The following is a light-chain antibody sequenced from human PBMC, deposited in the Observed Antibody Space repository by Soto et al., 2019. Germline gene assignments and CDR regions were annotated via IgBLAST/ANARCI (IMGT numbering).Light chain of an antibody. CDR1: SSDIGAYNY. Sequence: LTQPASLSGSPGQSITISCTGTSSDIGAYNYVSWYQQHPGKAPKLMIYEVSNRPSGVSNRFSGSKSGNTASLTISGLQAEDEADYYCSSYTSTSPYVFGTGTKVTVL. V-gene: IGLV2-14*01. CDR2: EVS. J-gene: IGLJ1*01. CDR3: SSYTSTSPYV.